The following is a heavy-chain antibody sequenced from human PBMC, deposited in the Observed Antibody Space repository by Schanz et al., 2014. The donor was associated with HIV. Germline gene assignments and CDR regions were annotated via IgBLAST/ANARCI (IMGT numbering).Heavy chain of an antibody. D-gene: IGHD3-3*01. CDR2: INQDKSDK. CDR3: ARDWMHYDFWGGMDV. V-gene: IGHV3-7*01. J-gene: IGHJ6*02. CDR1: GFAFSSSW. Sequence: VHLVESGGGVVRPGGSLRLSCAASGFAFSSSWMHWVRQTPGKGLEWVAHINQDKSDKRYLYSVRGRFTVSRDNTKNSLFLQMNSLRADDTAIYFCARDWMHYDFWGGMDVWGQGTTVTVSS.